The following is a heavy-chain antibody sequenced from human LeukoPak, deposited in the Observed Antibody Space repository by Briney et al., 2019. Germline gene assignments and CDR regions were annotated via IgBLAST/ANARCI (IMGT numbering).Heavy chain of an antibody. CDR1: GFTFSSYS. D-gene: IGHD6-19*01. CDR3: VLYSSGWYGLDY. Sequence: GGSLRLSRAASGFTFSSYSMNWVRQAPGKGLEWVSSISSSSSYIYYADSVKGRFTISRDNAKNSLYLQMNSLRAEDTAVYYCVLYSSGWYGLDYWGQGTLVTVSS. CDR2: ISSSSSYI. J-gene: IGHJ4*02. V-gene: IGHV3-21*01.